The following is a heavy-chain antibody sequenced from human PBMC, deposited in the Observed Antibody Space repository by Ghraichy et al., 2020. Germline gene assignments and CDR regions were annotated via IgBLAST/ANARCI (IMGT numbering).Heavy chain of an antibody. V-gene: IGHV3-74*01. J-gene: IGHJ4*02. Sequence: GGSLRLSCAASGFTLSSYWMYWVRLVPGKGLEWLSHISPAGNIINYAGSVRGRFTISRDIAKNMLYLQMNSLRAEDTAVYFCARGESGLGDWGQGTLVTVSS. CDR1: GFTLSSYW. CDR3: ARGESGLGD. D-gene: IGHD3-16*01. CDR2: ISPAGNII.